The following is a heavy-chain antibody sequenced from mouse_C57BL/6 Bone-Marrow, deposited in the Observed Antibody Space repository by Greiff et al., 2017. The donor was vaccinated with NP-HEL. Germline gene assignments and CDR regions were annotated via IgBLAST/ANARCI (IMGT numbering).Heavy chain of an antibody. Sequence: QVQLQQSGAELMKPGASVKLSCKATGYTFTGYWIEWVKQRPGHGLEWIGEILPGSGSTTYNEKFKGKATFTADTSSNTAYMQLSSLTTEDSAIYYCARPHYGSRVYYFDYWGQGTTLTVSS. J-gene: IGHJ2*01. CDR2: ILPGSGST. CDR1: GYTFTGYW. V-gene: IGHV1-9*01. D-gene: IGHD1-1*01. CDR3: ARPHYGSRVYYFDY.